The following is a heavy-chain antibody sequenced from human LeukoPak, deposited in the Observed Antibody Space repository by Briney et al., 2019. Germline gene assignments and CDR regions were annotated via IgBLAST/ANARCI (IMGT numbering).Heavy chain of an antibody. CDR3: ARGRRDGYNTPYFDY. CDR1: GYTFTSYY. D-gene: IGHD5-24*01. Sequence: ASVKVSCKASGYTFTSYYMHWVRQAPGQGLEWVGIINPSGGSTIYAQKFQGRVTMTRDTSTSTGYMELSSLRSEDTAVYYCARGRRDGYNTPYFDYWGQGTLVTVSS. CDR2: INPSGGST. V-gene: IGHV1-46*01. J-gene: IGHJ4*02.